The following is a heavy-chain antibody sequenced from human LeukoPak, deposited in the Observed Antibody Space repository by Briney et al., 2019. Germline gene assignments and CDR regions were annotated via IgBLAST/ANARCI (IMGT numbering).Heavy chain of an antibody. CDR2: INPNSGGT. Sequence: ASVKVSCKASGYTFTAYYLYWVRQAPGQGPEWMGRINPNSGGTDYAQKFQGRVTMTRDTSISTAYMELGSLRSDDTAVYYCAIGMAAAGTFEYWGQGTLVTVSS. CDR3: AIGMAAAGTFEY. D-gene: IGHD6-13*01. J-gene: IGHJ4*02. V-gene: IGHV1-2*06. CDR1: GYTFTAYY.